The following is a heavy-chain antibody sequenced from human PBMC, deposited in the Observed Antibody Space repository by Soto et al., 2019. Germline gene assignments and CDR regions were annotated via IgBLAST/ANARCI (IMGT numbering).Heavy chain of an antibody. CDR3: ARASQGTYDFWSGLSDWFDP. V-gene: IGHV4-31*03. D-gene: IGHD3-3*01. CDR1: GGSISSGGYY. J-gene: IGHJ5*02. Sequence: SETLSLTCTVSGGSISSGGYYWSWIRQHPGKGLEWIGYIYYSGSTYYNQSLKSRVTISVDTSKNQFSMKLSSVTAADTAVYYCARASQGTYDFWSGLSDWFDPWGQGTLVTVSS. CDR2: IYYSGST.